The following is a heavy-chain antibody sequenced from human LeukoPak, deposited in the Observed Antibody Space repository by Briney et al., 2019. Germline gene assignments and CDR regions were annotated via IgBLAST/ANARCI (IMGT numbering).Heavy chain of an antibody. V-gene: IGHV1-8*02. CDR3: ASSFGSGRRDY. D-gene: IGHD3-10*01. J-gene: IGHJ4*02. Sequence: ASVKVSCKASGGTFSSYAINWVRQATGQGLEWMGWMNPNSGNTGYAQKFQGRVTMTRNTSISTVYMELSSLRSEDTAVYYCASSFGSGRRDYWGQGTLVTVSS. CDR1: GGTFSSYA. CDR2: MNPNSGNT.